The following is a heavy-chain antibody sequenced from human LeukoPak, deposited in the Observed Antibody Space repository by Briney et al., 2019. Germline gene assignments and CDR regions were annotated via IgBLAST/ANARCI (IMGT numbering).Heavy chain of an antibody. D-gene: IGHD3-22*01. CDR1: GYTFTSYY. V-gene: IGHV1-46*01. Sequence: ASVKVSCKACGYTFTSYYMHWVRQAPGQGLEWMGIINPSGGSTSYAQKFQGRVTMTRDTSTSTVYMELSSLRSEDTAVYYCARDPTYYDSSGYLDYWGQGTLVTVSS. CDR3: ARDPTYYDSSGYLDY. J-gene: IGHJ4*02. CDR2: INPSGGST.